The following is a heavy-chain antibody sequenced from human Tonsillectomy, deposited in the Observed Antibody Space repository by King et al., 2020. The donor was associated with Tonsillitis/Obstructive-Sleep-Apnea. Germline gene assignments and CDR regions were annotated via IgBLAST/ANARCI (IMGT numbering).Heavy chain of an antibody. CDR3: ARDRGGLYDSSGFDAFDI. CDR1: GFTFSSYE. V-gene: IGHV3-48*03. Sequence: VQLVQSGGGLVQPGGSLRLSCAASGFTFSSYEMNWVRQAPGKGLEWVSYISSSGSTIYYADSVKGRFTISRDNAKNSLYLQMNSLRAEDTAVYYCARDRGGLYDSSGFDAFDIWGQGTMVTVSS. CDR2: ISSSGSTI. J-gene: IGHJ3*02. D-gene: IGHD3-22*01.